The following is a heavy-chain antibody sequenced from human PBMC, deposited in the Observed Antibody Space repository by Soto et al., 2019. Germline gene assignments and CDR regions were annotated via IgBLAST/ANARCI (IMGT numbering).Heavy chain of an antibody. CDR3: ARGRGFRPSYCSSTSCRYYYYYYGMDV. CDR2: INPSGGST. CDR1: GYTFTSYY. V-gene: IGHV1-46*01. J-gene: IGHJ6*02. Sequence: GPSVKVSCKASGYTFTSYYMHWVRQAPGQGLEWMGIINPSGGSTSYAQKFQGRVTMTRDTSTSTVYMELSSLRSEDTAVYYCARGRGFRPSYCSSTSCRYYYYYYGMDVWGQGTTVTVSS. D-gene: IGHD2-2*01.